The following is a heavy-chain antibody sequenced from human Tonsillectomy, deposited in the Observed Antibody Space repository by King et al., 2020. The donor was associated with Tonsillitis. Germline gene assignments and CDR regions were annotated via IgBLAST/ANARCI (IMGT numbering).Heavy chain of an antibody. CDR1: GFTFSSYG. V-gene: IGHV3-30*18. J-gene: IGHJ4*02. CDR2: ILYDGSNE. D-gene: IGHD6-6*01. Sequence: VQLVESGGGVVQPGRSLRLSCAASGFTFSSYGMHCVRQASGKGLEWVAVILYDGSNEYYADSVKGRFTISRDNSKNTLYVQMNSLRAEDTAVYYCAKASSSSQYYLDDWGQGTLVTVSA. CDR3: AKASSSSQYYLDD.